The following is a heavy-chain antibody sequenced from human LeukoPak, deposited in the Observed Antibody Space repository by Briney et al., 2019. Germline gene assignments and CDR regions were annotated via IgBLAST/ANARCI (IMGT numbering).Heavy chain of an antibody. V-gene: IGHV4-39*01. CDR2: IYYSGST. CDR3: ARLFLAVVPAAIEP. Sequence: SETLSLTCTVSGGSISSSSYYWGWIRQPPGKGLEWIGSIYYSGSTYYNPSLKSRVTISVDTSKNQFSLKLSSVTAADTAVYYCARLFLAVVPAAIEPWGQGTLVTVSS. CDR1: GGSISSSSYY. J-gene: IGHJ5*02. D-gene: IGHD2-2*01.